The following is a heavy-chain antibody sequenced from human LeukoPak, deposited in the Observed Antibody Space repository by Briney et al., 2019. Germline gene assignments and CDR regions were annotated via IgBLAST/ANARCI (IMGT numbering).Heavy chain of an antibody. V-gene: IGHV4-4*02. Sequence: PSETLSLTCAVSGGFISSGNWWSWFRQPPGKGLEWIGEIHHSVGTNYNPSLKSRVAISMHKSKNQFSLDVTSVTAADTAMYYCARKGPATIADYWGRGTLVTVSS. J-gene: IGHJ4*02. D-gene: IGHD4-11*01. CDR3: ARKGPATIADY. CDR2: IHHSVGT. CDR1: GGFISSGNW.